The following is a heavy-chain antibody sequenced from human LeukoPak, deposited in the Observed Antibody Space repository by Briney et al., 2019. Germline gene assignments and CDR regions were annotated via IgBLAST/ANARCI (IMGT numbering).Heavy chain of an antibody. Sequence: GGSLRLSCAASGFTLSNYYMSWIRQTPGKGLERISYMSSTGNTIYYEASVKGRFTVSRDSAKNSLFLQMDSLRAEDTGVYFCARSSDYFTYFGLWGRGSLVTVSS. V-gene: IGHV3-11*04. CDR2: MSSTGNTI. D-gene: IGHD2/OR15-2a*01. CDR3: ARSSDYFTYFGL. CDR1: GFTLSNYY. J-gene: IGHJ2*01.